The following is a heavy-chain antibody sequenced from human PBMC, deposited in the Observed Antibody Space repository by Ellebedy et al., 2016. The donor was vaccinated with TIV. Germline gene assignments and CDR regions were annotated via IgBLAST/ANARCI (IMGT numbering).Heavy chain of an antibody. J-gene: IGHJ6*02. CDR3: ARDWRNHYGSGSYFSGMDV. D-gene: IGHD3-10*01. CDR2: IYYSGST. Sequence: SETLSLXXTVSGGSISSYYWSWIRQPPGKGLEWIGYIYYSGSTNYNPSLKSRVTISVDTSKNQFSLKLSSVTAADTAVYYCARDWRNHYGSGSYFSGMDVWGQGTTVTVSS. V-gene: IGHV4-59*01. CDR1: GGSISSYY.